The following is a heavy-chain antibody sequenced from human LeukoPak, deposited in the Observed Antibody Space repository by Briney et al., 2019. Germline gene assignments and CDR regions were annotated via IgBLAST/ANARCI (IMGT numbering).Heavy chain of an antibody. V-gene: IGHV3-21*01. J-gene: IGHJ5*01. CDR1: GFALRSYT. D-gene: IGHD6-19*01. CDR2: ISSTSAYI. Sequence: GSLRLSCAASGFALRSYTVTWVRQAPGKALEWVSSISSTSAYIYYAESVKGRFSISRDNVDNVVHLQMSSLTNEDTAVYYCARVAVAGPTGWFDSWGQGTLVTVSS. CDR3: ARVAVAGPTGWFDS.